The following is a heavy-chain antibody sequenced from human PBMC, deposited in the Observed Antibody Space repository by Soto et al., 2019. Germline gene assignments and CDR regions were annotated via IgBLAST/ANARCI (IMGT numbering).Heavy chain of an antibody. CDR3: ASAYYYDSSGYPGFDY. CDR2: ISSSSSII. Sequence: GGSLRLSCAASGFTFSSYTMNWVRQAPGKGLEWISSISSSSSIIYYAESVKGRFTISRDNAKDSLYLQMNSLRDEDTAVYYCASAYYYDSSGYPGFDYWGQGTLVTVSS. CDR1: GFTFSSYT. V-gene: IGHV3-48*02. J-gene: IGHJ4*02. D-gene: IGHD3-22*01.